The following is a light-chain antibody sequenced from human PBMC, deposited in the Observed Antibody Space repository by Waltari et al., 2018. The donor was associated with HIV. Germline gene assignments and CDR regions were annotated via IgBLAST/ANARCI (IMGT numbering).Light chain of an antibody. Sequence: QSVLTQPPSASGTPGQTVTISCSGSSSRLGRTYASWYPQLPGTAPKLLIYTNNQRPSGVPDRFSGSKSGTSASLAISGLRSEDEADYYCAAWNDRLSGYVFGTGTKVTV. CDR1: SSRLGRTY. V-gene: IGLV1-47*01. CDR3: AAWNDRLSGYV. CDR2: TNN. J-gene: IGLJ1*01.